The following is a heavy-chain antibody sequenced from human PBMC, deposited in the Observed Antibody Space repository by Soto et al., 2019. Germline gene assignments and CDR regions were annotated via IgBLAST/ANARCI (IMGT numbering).Heavy chain of an antibody. J-gene: IGHJ4*02. D-gene: IGHD3-10*01. CDR3: AGRSGSSDY. CDR2: ISYDEIDK. Sequence: GGSLRLSCAASGFTFSSYSMNWVRQAPGKGLEWVAVISYDEIDKYFADAVKGRFTISRDNSKNTLYLQMDSLRAEDTAVYYCAGRSGSSDYWGRGTLVTVSS. V-gene: IGHV3-30*03. CDR1: GFTFSSYS.